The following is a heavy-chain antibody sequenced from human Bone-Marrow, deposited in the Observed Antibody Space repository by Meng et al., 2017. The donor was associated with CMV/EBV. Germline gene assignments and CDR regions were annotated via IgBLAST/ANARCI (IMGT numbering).Heavy chain of an antibody. V-gene: IGHV3-11*01. Sequence: GGSLRLSCAVYGGSFSGYYWSWIRQPPGKGLEWVSYISSSGSTIYYADSVKGRLTISRDNAKNSLYLQMNSLRAEDMAFYYCAKGSYSLAGSYFDYWGQGTLVTVSS. J-gene: IGHJ4*02. D-gene: IGHD3-10*01. CDR3: AKGSYSLAGSYFDY. CDR2: ISSSGSTI. CDR1: GGSFSGYY.